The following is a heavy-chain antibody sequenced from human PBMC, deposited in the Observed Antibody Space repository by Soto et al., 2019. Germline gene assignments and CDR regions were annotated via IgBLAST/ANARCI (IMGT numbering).Heavy chain of an antibody. CDR3: ARDPMDATFGVAADAFDI. J-gene: IGHJ3*02. V-gene: IGHV1-18*01. CDR2: ISAYNGNT. CDR1: GYTFTSYG. Sequence: ASAKVSCKASGYTFTSYGISCVRQAPGQGLEWMGWISAYNGNTNYAQKLQGRVTMTTDTSTSTAYMELRSLRSDDTAVYYCARDPMDATFGVAADAFDIWGQGTMVTVSS. D-gene: IGHD3-3*01.